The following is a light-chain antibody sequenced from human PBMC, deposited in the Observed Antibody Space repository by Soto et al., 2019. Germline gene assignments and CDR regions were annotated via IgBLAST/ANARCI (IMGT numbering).Light chain of an antibody. CDR3: QQYYSART. CDR2: WAS. CDR1: QSILNSSNNKNY. J-gene: IGKJ1*01. V-gene: IGKV4-1*01. Sequence: DIVMTQSPDSLAVSLGERATINCKSSQSILNSSNNKNYLAWYQQKPGQPPKLLIFWASVRESGVPDRFGGSGSGTDFTLTISSLQAEDVAVYYCQQYYSARTFGQGTKVEIK.